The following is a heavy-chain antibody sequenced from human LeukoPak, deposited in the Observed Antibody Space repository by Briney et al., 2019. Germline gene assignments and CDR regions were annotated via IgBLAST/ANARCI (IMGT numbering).Heavy chain of an antibody. CDR3: ARSEGRTYYDSSGYSFDY. V-gene: IGHV1-69*05. J-gene: IGHJ4*02. D-gene: IGHD3-22*01. Sequence: ASVKVSCKASGGTFSSYAISWVRQAPGQGLEWMGGIIPFFGTANYAQKFQGRVTITTDESTSTAYMELSSLRSEDTAVYYCARSEGRTYYDSSGYSFDYWGQGTLVTVSS. CDR1: GGTFSSYA. CDR2: IIPFFGTA.